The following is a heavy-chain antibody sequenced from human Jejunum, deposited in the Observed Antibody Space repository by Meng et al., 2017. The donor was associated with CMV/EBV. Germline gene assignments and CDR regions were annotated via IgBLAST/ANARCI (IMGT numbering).Heavy chain of an antibody. V-gene: IGHV4-4*07. J-gene: IGHJ4*02. CDR2: IYTSGST. Sequence: GQRRSPGPGRVRPSETLSLTVTVSSGSISSYYWSWIRQPAGKGLEWIGRIYTSGSTDFNPSLKSRVTMSLDTSKNQFSLKVTSVTAADAAVYYCAREKADCSSFGCSGGYYLDYWGQGTLVTVSS. D-gene: IGHD2-2*01. CDR1: SGSISSYY. CDR3: AREKADCSSFGCSGGYYLDY.